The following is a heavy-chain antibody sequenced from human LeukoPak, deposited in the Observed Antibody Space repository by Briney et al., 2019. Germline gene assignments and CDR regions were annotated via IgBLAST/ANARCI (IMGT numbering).Heavy chain of an antibody. CDR3: AREGGGELTGYFDY. J-gene: IGHJ4*02. CDR2: AHTSGST. CDR1: GGSMTSGTFS. D-gene: IGHD1-26*01. V-gene: IGHV4-61*02. Sequence: SQTLSLTCIVSGGSMTSGTFSWSWIRQPAGKGLQWIGRAHTSGSTNYNPSLQSRVTISVDTSKNQFSLKLSSVTAADTAVYYCAREGGGELTGYFDYWGQGTLVTVSS.